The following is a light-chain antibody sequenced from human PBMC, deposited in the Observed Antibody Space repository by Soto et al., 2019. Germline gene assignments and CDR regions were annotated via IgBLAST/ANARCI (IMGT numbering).Light chain of an antibody. CDR2: GAS. CDR3: QQYDQWWT. V-gene: IGKV3-15*01. J-gene: IGKJ1*01. Sequence: EIVMTQSPATLSVSPGERATFSCRASQSVNSNLAWYHPKPGQAPRLLLYGASIRATDVPARFSGGGSGTEYTLTISSLQSEDFGVYFCQQYDQWWTFGQGTKVDIK. CDR1: QSVNSN.